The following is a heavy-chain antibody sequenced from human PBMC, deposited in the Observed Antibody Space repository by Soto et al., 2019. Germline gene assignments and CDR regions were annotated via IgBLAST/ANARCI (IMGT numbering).Heavy chain of an antibody. CDR2: ISYDGSNK. CDR1: GFTFSSYG. D-gene: IGHD3-10*01. V-gene: IGHV3-30*03. CDR3: ATDFGTQYYYGSGSLR. J-gene: IGHJ4*02. Sequence: QVQLVESGGGVVQPGRSLRLSCAASGFTFSSYGMHWVRQAPGKGLEWVAVISYDGSNKYYADSVKGRFTISRDNSKNTLYLQMHSLGAEATAVYYCATDFGTQYYYGSGSLRWGQGTLVTVSS.